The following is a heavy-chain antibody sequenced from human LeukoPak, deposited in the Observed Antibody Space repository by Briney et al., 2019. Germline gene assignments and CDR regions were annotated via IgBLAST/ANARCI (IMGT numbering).Heavy chain of an antibody. CDR2: IYHSGST. D-gene: IGHD3-10*01. CDR1: GYSISSGYY. V-gene: IGHV4-38-2*02. Sequence: TSETLSLTCTVSGYSISSGYYWGWIRQPPGKGLEWIGSIYHSGSTYYNPSLKSRVTISVDTSKNQFSLKLSSVTAADTAVYYCARESGEDYYGSGSYHYYYYYMDVWGKGTTVTISS. CDR3: ARESGEDYYGSGSYHYYYYYMDV. J-gene: IGHJ6*03.